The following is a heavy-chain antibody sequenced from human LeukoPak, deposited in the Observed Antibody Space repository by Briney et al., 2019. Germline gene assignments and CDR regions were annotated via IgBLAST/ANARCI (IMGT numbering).Heavy chain of an antibody. V-gene: IGHV3-30-3*01. CDR2: ISDDGNNK. D-gene: IGHD6-13*01. CDR1: GFTFSSYE. J-gene: IGHJ5*02. CDR3: ARERIAATGTGWFDP. Sequence: PGGSLRLSCAASGFTFSSYEMNWVRQAPGKGLEGVAVISDDGNNKYYADSVKGRFTIYRDNSKNTLYLEMNSLRPEDTAVYYCARERIAATGTGWFDPWGQGTLVTVSS.